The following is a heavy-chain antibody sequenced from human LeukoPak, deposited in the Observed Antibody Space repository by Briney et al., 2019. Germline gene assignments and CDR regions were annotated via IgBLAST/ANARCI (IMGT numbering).Heavy chain of an antibody. Sequence: SETLSLTCTVSGGSISSGGYYWSWIRQHPGKGLEWIGYIYYSGSTYYNPSLKSRVTISVDTSKNQFSLKLSSVTAADTAVYYRARDHSSGWYPSWYFDLWGRGTLVTVSS. D-gene: IGHD6-19*01. CDR3: ARDHSSGWYPSWYFDL. V-gene: IGHV4-31*03. CDR1: GGSISSGGYY. J-gene: IGHJ2*01. CDR2: IYYSGST.